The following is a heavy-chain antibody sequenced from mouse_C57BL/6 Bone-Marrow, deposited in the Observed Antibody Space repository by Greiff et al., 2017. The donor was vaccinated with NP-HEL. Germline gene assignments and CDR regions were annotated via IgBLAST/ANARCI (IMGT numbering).Heavy chain of an antibody. D-gene: IGHD4-1*02. V-gene: IGHV5-4*01. CDR1: GFTFSSYA. Sequence: EVQGVESGGGLVKPGGSLKLSCAASGFTFSSYAMSWVRQTPEKRLEWVATISDGGSYTYYPDNGKGRFTISRDNAKNNLYLQMSHLKSEDTAMYYCARTNWDEDYWGQGTTLTVSS. CDR3: ARTNWDEDY. J-gene: IGHJ2*01. CDR2: ISDGGSYT.